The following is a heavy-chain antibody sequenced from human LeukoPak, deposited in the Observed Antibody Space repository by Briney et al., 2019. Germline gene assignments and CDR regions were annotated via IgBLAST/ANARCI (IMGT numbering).Heavy chain of an antibody. CDR1: GGSIGKNIYY. V-gene: IGHV4-39*01. J-gene: IGHJ4*02. CDR2: IYYSGST. CDR3: ARPKDYGSGGNEYYFDY. Sequence: PSETLSLTCTVSGGSIGKNIYYWGWIRQPPGKGLEWIGTIYYSGSTYYNPSLKSRVTISVDTSKNQFSLKLSSVTTADTAVYYCARPKDYGSGGNEYYFDYWGQGTLVTVSS. D-gene: IGHD3-10*01.